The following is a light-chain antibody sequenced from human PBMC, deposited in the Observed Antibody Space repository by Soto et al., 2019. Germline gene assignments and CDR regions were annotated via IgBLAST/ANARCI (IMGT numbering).Light chain of an antibody. Sequence: QLVLNQSSSASASLGSSVKLTCTLSSGHSRYIIAWHQQLPGKAPRYLMKLEGSGSYNKGSAVPDRFSGSSSGADRYLTISNLQFEDEADYYCETWDSNTWVFGGGTKLTVL. CDR2: LEGSGSY. J-gene: IGLJ3*02. V-gene: IGLV4-60*02. CDR3: ETWDSNTWV. CDR1: SGHSRYI.